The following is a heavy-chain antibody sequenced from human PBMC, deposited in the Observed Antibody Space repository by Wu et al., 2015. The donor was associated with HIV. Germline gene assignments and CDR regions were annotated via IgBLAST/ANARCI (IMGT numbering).Heavy chain of an antibody. CDR2: INPSGGST. D-gene: IGHD2-21*02. CDR1: GYTFTSYY. Sequence: QVQLVQSGAEVKKPGASVKVSCKASGYTFTSYYMHWVRQAPGQGLEWMGIINPSGGSTSYAQKFQGRVTMTRDTSTSTVYMELSSLRSEDTAVYYCARGIVVVTAIRGLNGYFQHWGQGTLVTVSS. V-gene: IGHV1-46*01. J-gene: IGHJ1*01. CDR3: ARGIVVVTAIRGLNGYFQH.